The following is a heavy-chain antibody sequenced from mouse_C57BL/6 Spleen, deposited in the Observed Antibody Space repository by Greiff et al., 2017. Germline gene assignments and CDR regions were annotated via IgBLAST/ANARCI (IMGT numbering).Heavy chain of an antibody. CDR2: IDPSDSYT. Sequence: QVQLQQPGAELVKPGASVKLSCKASGYTFTSYWMQWVKQRPGQGLEWIGEIDPSDSYTNYNQKFKGKATLTVDTSSSTAYMQLSSLTSADSAVYDCARDLPYAMDDWGQGTSVTVSS. CDR1: GYTFTSYW. J-gene: IGHJ4*01. CDR3: ARDLPYAMDD. V-gene: IGHV1-50*01.